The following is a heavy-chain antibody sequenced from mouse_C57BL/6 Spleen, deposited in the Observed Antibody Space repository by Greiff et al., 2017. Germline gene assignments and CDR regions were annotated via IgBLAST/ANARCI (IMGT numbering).Heavy chain of an antibody. CDR3: TRGDYYGSSPYAMDY. CDR2: IDPETGGT. J-gene: IGHJ4*01. D-gene: IGHD1-1*01. Sequence: QVQLQQSGAELVRPGASVTLSCKASGYTFTDYEMHWVKQTPVHGLEWIGAIDPETGGTAYNQKFKGKAILTADKSSSTAYMELRSLTSEDSDVDYCTRGDYYGSSPYAMDYWGQGTSVTVSS. V-gene: IGHV1-15*01. CDR1: GYTFTDYE.